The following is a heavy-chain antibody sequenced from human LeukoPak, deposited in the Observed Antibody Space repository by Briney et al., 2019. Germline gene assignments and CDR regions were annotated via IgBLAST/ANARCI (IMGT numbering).Heavy chain of an antibody. V-gene: IGHV3-13*01. CDR3: ARGFGGYFDLLSFDY. D-gene: IGHD3-9*01. J-gene: IGHJ4*02. CDR1: GFTFSSYD. Sequence: GGSLRLSCAASGFTFSSYDMHWVRQSTGKGLEWVSTIGTAGDTYYAGSVKGRFTISRENAKNSMDLQMNSLRAGDTAVYFCARGFGGYFDLLSFDYWGQGTLVTVSS. CDR2: IGTAGDT.